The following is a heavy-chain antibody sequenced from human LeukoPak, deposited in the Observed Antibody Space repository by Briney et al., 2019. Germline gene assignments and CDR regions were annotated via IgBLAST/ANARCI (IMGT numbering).Heavy chain of an antibody. J-gene: IGHJ5*02. Sequence: SETLSLACTVSGGSISSGGYYWSWIRQHPGKGLEWIGYIYYSGSTYYNPSLKSRVTISVDTSKNQFSLKLSSVTAADTAVYYCARTSSTSYFRFDPWGQGTLVTVSS. CDR3: ARTSSTSYFRFDP. V-gene: IGHV4-31*03. CDR2: IYYSGST. D-gene: IGHD2-2*01. CDR1: GGSISSGGYY.